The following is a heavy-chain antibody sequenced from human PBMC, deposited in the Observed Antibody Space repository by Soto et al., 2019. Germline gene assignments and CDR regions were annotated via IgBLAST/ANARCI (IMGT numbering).Heavy chain of an antibody. CDR2: ISYDGSHK. CDR1: GFTFSSYA. Sequence: QVQLVESGGGVVQPGRSPRLSCAASGFTFSSYAMHWVRQAPGKGLEWVAIISYDGSHKYYADSVKGRFTISRDNSKNTLDLQMNSLRAEDTAVFYCAREQLAGAARGVIDMWGQGTVVTVSS. CDR3: AREQLAGAARGVIDM. V-gene: IGHV3-30*04. J-gene: IGHJ3*02. D-gene: IGHD1-26*01.